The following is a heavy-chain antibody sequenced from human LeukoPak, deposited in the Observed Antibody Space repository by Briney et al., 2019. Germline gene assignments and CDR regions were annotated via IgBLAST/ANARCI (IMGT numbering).Heavy chain of an antibody. J-gene: IGHJ5*02. CDR3: AKSRPSAISWFDP. D-gene: IGHD2-2*02. CDR2: ISSSAASI. Sequence: PGGSLRPSCAASGFTFSNYAMNLVRQAPGKGLEWVSAISSSAASIYYADSVKGRFTISRDNSKNTLWLQMNSLRDEDTAVYYCAKSRPSAISWFDPWGQGTLVTVSS. V-gene: IGHV3-23*01. CDR1: GFTFSNYA.